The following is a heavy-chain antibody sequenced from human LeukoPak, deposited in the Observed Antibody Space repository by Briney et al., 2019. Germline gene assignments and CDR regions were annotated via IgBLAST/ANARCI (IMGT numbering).Heavy chain of an antibody. CDR1: GFTFSSYW. CDR2: IKQDGSEK. V-gene: IGHV3-7*01. D-gene: IGHD3-22*01. Sequence: PGGSLRLSCAASGFTFSSYWMSWVRQAPGKGLEWVANIKQDGSEKYYVDSVKGRFTISRDNAKNSLYLQMNSLRAEDMAVYYCARAYGYYDSSGYRNWGQGTLVTVSS. J-gene: IGHJ4*02. CDR3: ARAYGYYDSSGYRN.